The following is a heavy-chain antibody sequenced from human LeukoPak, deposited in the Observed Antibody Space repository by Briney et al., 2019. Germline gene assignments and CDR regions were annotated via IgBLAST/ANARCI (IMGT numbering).Heavy chain of an antibody. CDR1: GFTFSSYA. J-gene: IGHJ6*03. D-gene: IGHD6-6*01. CDR2: ISYDGSNK. CDR3: ASPARSCSSSSCYYYYMDV. Sequence: GRSLRLSCAASGFTFSSYAMHWVRQAPGKGLEWVAVISYDGSNKYYADSVKGRFTISRDNSKNTLYLQMNSLRAEDTAVYYCASPARSCSSSSCYYYYMDVWGKGTTVTVS. V-gene: IGHV3-30-3*01.